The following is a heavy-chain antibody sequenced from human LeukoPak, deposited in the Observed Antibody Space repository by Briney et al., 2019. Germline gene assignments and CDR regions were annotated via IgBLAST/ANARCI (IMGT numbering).Heavy chain of an antibody. CDR1: GYTFTSYG. J-gene: IGHJ4*02. D-gene: IGHD3-22*01. CDR3: ARVSGPSFYYDISVYYYPTYY. Sequence: ASVTVSFKASGYTFTSYGISWVRQAPGQGGEGMGWISAYNGNTNYAQKLQGRGTITTDTTKSTAYMELRSQRSAGTAVYYCARVSGPSFYYDISVYYYPTYYWGQGTLVTVSS. V-gene: IGHV1-18*01. CDR2: ISAYNGNT.